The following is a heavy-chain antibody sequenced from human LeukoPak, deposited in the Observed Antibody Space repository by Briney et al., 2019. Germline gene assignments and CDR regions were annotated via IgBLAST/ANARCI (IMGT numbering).Heavy chain of an antibody. CDR3: SRENGAFSPFGY. Sequence: SETLSLTRGVSAGSLSNTKWWSWVRQPPGQGVEWTGKISLTGLTHYNPSLAGRASPSLDKTKHQLSLYPTSVPETHPAVSYRSRENGAFSPFGYWGQGTLVT. D-gene: IGHD2-8*01. J-gene: IGHJ4*02. CDR1: AGSLSNTKW. V-gene: IGHV4-4*02. CDR2: ISLTGLT.